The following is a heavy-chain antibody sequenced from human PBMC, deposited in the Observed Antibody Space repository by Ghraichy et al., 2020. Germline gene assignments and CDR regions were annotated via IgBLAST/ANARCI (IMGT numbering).Heavy chain of an antibody. CDR3: ARGIYRHGY. V-gene: IGHV3-7*01. D-gene: IGHD4-11*01. Sequence: GGSLRLSCAASGFTFNIHGMTWVRQAPGKGLEWVASIKADGSEKYYVDSVKGRFTISRDNAKNSLYLEMNSLRAEDTAMYYCARGIYRHGYWGQGTQVTVSS. CDR1: GFTFNIHG. CDR2: IKADGSEK. J-gene: IGHJ4*02.